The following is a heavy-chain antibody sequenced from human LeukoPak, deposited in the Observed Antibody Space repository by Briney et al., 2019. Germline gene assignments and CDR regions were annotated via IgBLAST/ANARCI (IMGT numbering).Heavy chain of an antibody. V-gene: IGHV3-23*01. J-gene: IGHJ4*02. CDR3: AKAYDLWSGYPLFDF. Sequence: PGGSLRLSCAASGFSFYSYVMSWVRQAPGKGLEWVSGISDSGGSTYYADSVKGRFTLSRDNSENMLYLQMNSLRAEDTAVYYCAKAYDLWSGYPLFDFWGQGTLVTVPS. CDR2: ISDSGGST. D-gene: IGHD3-3*01. CDR1: GFSFYSYV.